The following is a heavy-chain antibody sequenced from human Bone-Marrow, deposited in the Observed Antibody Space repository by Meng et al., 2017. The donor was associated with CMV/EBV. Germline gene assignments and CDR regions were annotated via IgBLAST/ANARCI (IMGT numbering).Heavy chain of an antibody. V-gene: IGHV4-30-4*08. Sequence: TVSGGSISSGDHYWSWLRQPPGKGLEWIGYIYYSGSTYYNPSLKSRVTISVDTSKNQFSLKLGSVTAADTAVYYCARASYGSGDFDYWGQGTLVTVSS. D-gene: IGHD3-10*01. CDR2: IYYSGST. CDR1: GGSISSGDHY. CDR3: ARASYGSGDFDY. J-gene: IGHJ4*02.